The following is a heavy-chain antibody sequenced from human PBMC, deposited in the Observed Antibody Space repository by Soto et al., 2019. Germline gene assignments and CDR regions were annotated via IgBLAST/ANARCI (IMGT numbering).Heavy chain of an antibody. CDR3: ERWYYYDSSGYLTDAFDI. V-gene: IGHV3-30-3*01. Sequence: QVQLVESGGGVVQPGRSLRLSCAASGFTFSSYAMHWVRQAPGKGLEWVAVISYDGSNKYYADSVKGRFTISRDNAKNTLYLQMNSLRAEDTAVYYCERWYYYDSSGYLTDAFDIKGQVTMVTVSS. CDR2: ISYDGSNK. D-gene: IGHD3-22*01. J-gene: IGHJ3*02. CDR1: GFTFSSYA.